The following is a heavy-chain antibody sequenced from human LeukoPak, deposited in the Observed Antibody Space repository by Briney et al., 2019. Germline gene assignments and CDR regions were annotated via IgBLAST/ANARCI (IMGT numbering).Heavy chain of an antibody. CDR3: ARDLSHYCGGDCYPYYFDY. J-gene: IGHJ4*02. D-gene: IGHD2-21*02. CDR2: ISSSSSTI. CDR1: GFTFSDYY. V-gene: IGHV3-11*04. Sequence: PGGSLRLSCAASGFTFSDYYMSWIRQAPGKGLEWVSYISSSSSTIYYADSVKGRFTISRDNAKNSLYLQMNSLRAEDTAVYYCARDLSHYCGGDCYPYYFDYWGQGTLVTVSS.